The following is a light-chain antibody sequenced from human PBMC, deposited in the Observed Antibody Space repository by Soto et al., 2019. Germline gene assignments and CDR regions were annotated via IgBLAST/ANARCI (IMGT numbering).Light chain of an antibody. CDR2: DAS. V-gene: IGKV1-5*01. J-gene: IGKJ2*01. CDR1: QNIDRF. Sequence: DIQMTQSPSTLSASVGDRVTITCRASQNIDRFLAWYQQKPRKAPNLLIYDASSLESGDPSRFSGSGSGTEFTLTISSLQPDDFATYYCQQYGIFLTFGQGTKLEIK. CDR3: QQYGIFLT.